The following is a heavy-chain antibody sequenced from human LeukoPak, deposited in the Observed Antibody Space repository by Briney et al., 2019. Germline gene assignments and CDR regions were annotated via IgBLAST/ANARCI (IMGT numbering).Heavy chain of an antibody. Sequence: SVKVSCKASGGSLSTYAINWVRQVPGRGLEWMGGIIPFYSATDYAQKLQGRVTITADESTNTAYMELNSLTSKDTAVYYCARATTYYDSSGYYDYWGQGTLVTVSS. D-gene: IGHD3-22*01. CDR1: GGSLSTYA. CDR2: IIPFYSAT. J-gene: IGHJ4*02. CDR3: ARATTYYDSSGYYDY. V-gene: IGHV1-69*13.